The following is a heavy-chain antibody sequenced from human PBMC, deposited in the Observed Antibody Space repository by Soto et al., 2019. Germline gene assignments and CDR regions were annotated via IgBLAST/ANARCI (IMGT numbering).Heavy chain of an antibody. CDR1: DDSISSYY. CDR2: VFYRGGT. CDR3: AIVQLVEKVIDY. V-gene: IGHV4-59*01. D-gene: IGHD1-1*01. J-gene: IGHJ4*02. Sequence: SETLSLTCSVSDDSISSYYWSWIRQPPGKGLQWIGYVFYRGGTAYNPSLKSRVTISLDMSKKQFSLNLNSVTAADTAAYFCAIVQLVEKVIDYWGQGTLVTVSS.